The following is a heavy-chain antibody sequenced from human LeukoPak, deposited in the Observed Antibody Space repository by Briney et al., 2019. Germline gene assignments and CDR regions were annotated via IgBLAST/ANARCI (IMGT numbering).Heavy chain of an antibody. J-gene: IGHJ5*02. Sequence: ASVKVSCMASGYSFIEYYMHWVRQAPGQGLEWVGMLNSRNGATKYAQKFQGRVAMTRDTSISAAYMEVTTLKSDDTAVYYCVADIRLRPSWGQGTLVIVSS. CDR3: VADIRLRPS. D-gene: IGHD4-17*01. CDR1: GYSFIEYY. V-gene: IGHV1-2*02. CDR2: LNSRNGAT.